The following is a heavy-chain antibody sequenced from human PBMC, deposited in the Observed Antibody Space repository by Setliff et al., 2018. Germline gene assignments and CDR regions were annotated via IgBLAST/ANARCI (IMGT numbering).Heavy chain of an antibody. CDR1: GYSISSGYY. V-gene: IGHV4-38-2*01. J-gene: IGHJ3*02. D-gene: IGHD3-22*01. CDR2: IFHSGST. CDR3: ARGDSSGYLINTHDAFDI. Sequence: PSATLSLTCAVSGYSISSGYYWGWIRLPPGKGLEWIGSIFHSGSTYYNPSLKSRVTISVDTSKNQFSLKLSSVTAADTAVYYCARGDSSGYLINTHDAFDIWGQGTMVTVSS.